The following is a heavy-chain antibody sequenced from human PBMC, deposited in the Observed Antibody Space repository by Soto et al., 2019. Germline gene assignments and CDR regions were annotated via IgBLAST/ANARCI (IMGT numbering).Heavy chain of an antibody. Sequence: QVQLVQSGAEVKKPGSSVRVSCKVSGGSFRNYGITWVRQSPGQGLEWMGGIMPVFGTAVYAQKFQGRVTIRADELTTTASLELRRLSSDETDVYFCARARDYDLLTAREYALDVWGQGTTVTV. J-gene: IGHJ6*02. D-gene: IGHD3-9*01. CDR1: GGSFRNYG. V-gene: IGHV1-69*01. CDR2: IMPVFGTA. CDR3: ARARDYDLLTAREYALDV.